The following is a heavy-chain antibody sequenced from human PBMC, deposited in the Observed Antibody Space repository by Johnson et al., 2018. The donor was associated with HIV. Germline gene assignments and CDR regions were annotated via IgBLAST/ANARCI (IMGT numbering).Heavy chain of an antibody. D-gene: IGHD2-2*01. CDR1: GFTFSSYA. V-gene: IGHV3-30-3*02. J-gene: IGHJ3*02. CDR2: ISYDGSNK. CDR3: AKGGGTSGAAVLVAFDI. Sequence: VQLVESGGGVVQPGRSLRLSCVASGFTFSSYAMHWVRQAPGKGLEWVAVISYDGSNKYYADSVKGRFTIYRDNSKNTLYLQMNSLKAEDTDVYYCAKGGGTSGAAVLVAFDIWGQGTMVTVSS.